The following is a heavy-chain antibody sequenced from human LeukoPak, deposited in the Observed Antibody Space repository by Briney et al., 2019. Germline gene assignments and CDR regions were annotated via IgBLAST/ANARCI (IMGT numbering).Heavy chain of an antibody. CDR2: IKQDGSEK. Sequence: GGSLRLSCAASGFTFSSYWMSWVRQAPGKGLEWVANIKQDGSEKYYVDSVKGRFTISRDNAKNSLYLQMNSLRVEDTAIYYCARLTWICTNGVCYTGFDYWGQGTLVTVSS. V-gene: IGHV3-7*01. CDR1: GFTFSSYW. CDR3: ARLTWICTNGVCYTGFDY. J-gene: IGHJ4*02. D-gene: IGHD2-8*01.